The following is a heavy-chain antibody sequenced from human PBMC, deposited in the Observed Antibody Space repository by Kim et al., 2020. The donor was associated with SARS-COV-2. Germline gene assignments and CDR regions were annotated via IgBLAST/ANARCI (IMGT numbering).Heavy chain of an antibody. D-gene: IGHD3-10*02. J-gene: IGHJ6*02. Sequence: NYKPSLAGRVTMSVDSSKNQFSLKLMSGTTADTAVYYCARGREGVFGSLDVWGPGTTVSVSS. V-gene: IGHV4-4*06. CDR3: ARGREGVFGSLDV.